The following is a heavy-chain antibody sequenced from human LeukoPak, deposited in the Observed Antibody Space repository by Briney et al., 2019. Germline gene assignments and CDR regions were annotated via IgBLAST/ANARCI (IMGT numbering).Heavy chain of an antibody. CDR1: GGSFSGYY. CDR3: ARARYCSSTSCYYFDY. V-gene: IGHV4-34*01. D-gene: IGHD2-2*01. J-gene: IGHJ4*02. Sequence: PSGTLSLTCAVYGGSFSGYYWSWIRQPPGKGLEWIGEINHSGSTNYNPSLKSRVTISVDTSKNQFSLKLSSVTAADTAVYYCARARYCSSTSCYYFDYWGQGTLVTVSS. CDR2: INHSGST.